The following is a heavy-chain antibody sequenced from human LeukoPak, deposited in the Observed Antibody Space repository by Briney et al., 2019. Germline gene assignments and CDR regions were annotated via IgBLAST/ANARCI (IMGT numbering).Heavy chain of an antibody. CDR3: VVAAPYNWFDP. Sequence: ASQTVSLTCTVSGGSISSGDYYWSWIRQPPGKGLEWIGYIYYSGSTYYNPSLKSRVTISVDTSKNQFSLKLSSVTAADTAVYYCVVAAPYNWFDPWGQGTLVTVSS. V-gene: IGHV4-30-4*01. CDR2: IYYSGST. CDR1: GGSISSGDYY. D-gene: IGHD2-15*01. J-gene: IGHJ5*02.